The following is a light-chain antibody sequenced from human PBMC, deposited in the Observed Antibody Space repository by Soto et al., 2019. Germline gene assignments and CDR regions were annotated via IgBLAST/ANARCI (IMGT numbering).Light chain of an antibody. V-gene: IGKV1-39*01. CDR2: AAS. J-gene: IGKJ2*01. CDR1: QTIRSY. CDR3: QQSSNLPYT. Sequence: IQMTQSPSSLSASVGDRVTITCRASQTIRSYLNWYQQNPGKAPKLLIYAASSLQSGVPSRFSGSGSGTDFTLTISSLQPEDFATYYCQQSSNLPYTFGQGTKLEIK.